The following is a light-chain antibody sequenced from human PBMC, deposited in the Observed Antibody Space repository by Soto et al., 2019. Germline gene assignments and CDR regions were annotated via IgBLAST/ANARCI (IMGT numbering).Light chain of an antibody. CDR3: QQRSSWPSLA. Sequence: EIVLTQSPATLSLSPGERATLSCRASQSVSSYLAWYQQKPGQAPRLLIYDASNRATGIPARFSGSGSGTDFTLTISSLEPDDFAIYYCQQRSSWPSLAFGGGTKVDIK. CDR1: QSVSSY. CDR2: DAS. J-gene: IGKJ4*01. V-gene: IGKV3-11*01.